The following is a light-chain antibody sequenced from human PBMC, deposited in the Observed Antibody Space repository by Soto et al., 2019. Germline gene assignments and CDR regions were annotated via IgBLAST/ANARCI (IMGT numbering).Light chain of an antibody. CDR2: RNN. V-gene: IGLV1-47*01. Sequence: QSVLTQPPSASGTPGQRVTISCSGSSSNIGSNYVYWYQQLPGTAPKLLIYRNNQRPSGVPDRFSGSKSGTSASLAISGLRSEDEADYYCAPWDASLSGVVFGGGTKLTVL. CDR1: SSNIGSNY. CDR3: APWDASLSGVV. J-gene: IGLJ2*01.